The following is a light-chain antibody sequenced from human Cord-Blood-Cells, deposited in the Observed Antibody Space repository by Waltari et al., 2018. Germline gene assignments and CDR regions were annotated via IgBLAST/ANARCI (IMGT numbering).Light chain of an antibody. J-gene: IGLJ1*01. CDR3: CSYAGRSAYV. Sequence: QSALTQPPSVSGSPGQSITISCTGTSSDVGSYNLISWYQQHPGKAPTLMIYDVSKRPSGVSNRFSSSNSVNTASLTMSGLQAEDEADYYCCSYAGRSAYVFGTGTKVTVL. V-gene: IGLV2-23*02. CDR1: SSDVGSYNL. CDR2: DVS.